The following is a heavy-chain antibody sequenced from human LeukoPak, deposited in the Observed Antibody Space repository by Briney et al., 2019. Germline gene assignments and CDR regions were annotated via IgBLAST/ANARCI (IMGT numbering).Heavy chain of an antibody. CDR1: GFTFSSYA. J-gene: IGHJ4*02. Sequence: GGSLRLSCAASGFTFSSYAMSWVRQAPGKGLEWVSAISGSGGSTYYADSVKGRFTISRDNSKNTLYLQMNSLRAEDTAVYYCAKDLVTRAGIRHLGFDYWGQGTLVTVSS. CDR3: AKDLVTRAGIRHLGFDY. V-gene: IGHV3-23*01. CDR2: ISGSGGST. D-gene: IGHD4-23*01.